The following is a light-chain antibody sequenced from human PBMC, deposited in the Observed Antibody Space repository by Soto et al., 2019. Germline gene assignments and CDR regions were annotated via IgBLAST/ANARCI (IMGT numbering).Light chain of an antibody. J-gene: IGLJ2*01. V-gene: IGLV2-8*01. CDR1: SSDVGGYNY. CDR2: EVS. CDR3: SSYAGSNNFVG. Sequence: QSALTQPPSASGSPEQAVTISCTGTSSDVGGYNYVSWYQQHPGKAPKLMIYEVSKRPSGVPDRFSGSKSGNTASLTVCGLQGEDVCDYYCSSYAGSNNFVGFGGGAKLPVL.